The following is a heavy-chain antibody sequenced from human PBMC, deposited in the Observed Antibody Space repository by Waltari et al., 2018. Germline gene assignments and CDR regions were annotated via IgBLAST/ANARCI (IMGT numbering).Heavy chain of an antibody. CDR2: IYYSGST. J-gene: IGHJ4*02. V-gene: IGHV4-39*07. CDR1: GGSISSSSYY. Sequence: QLQLQESGPGLVKPSETLSLTYTVSGGSISSSSYYWGWIRQPPGKGLEWIGSIYYSGSTYYNPSLKSRVTISVDTSKNQFSLKLSSVTAADTAVYYCARDAAKSQWLVSFDYWGQGTLVTVSS. CDR3: ARDAAKSQWLVSFDY. D-gene: IGHD6-19*01.